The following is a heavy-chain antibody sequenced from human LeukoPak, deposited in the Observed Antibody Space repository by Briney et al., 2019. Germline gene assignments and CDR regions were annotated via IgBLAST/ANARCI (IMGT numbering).Heavy chain of an antibody. CDR3: TRGIREGYFDY. Sequence: GGSLRLSCTASGFTFGDYAMSWFRQATGKGLEWVSFIRSKAYGGTTEYAASVKGRFTISRDDSKSIAYLQMNSLKTEDTAVYFCTRGIREGYFDYWGQGTLVTVSS. D-gene: IGHD1-26*01. CDR2: IRSKAYGGTT. J-gene: IGHJ4*02. V-gene: IGHV3-49*03. CDR1: GFTFGDYA.